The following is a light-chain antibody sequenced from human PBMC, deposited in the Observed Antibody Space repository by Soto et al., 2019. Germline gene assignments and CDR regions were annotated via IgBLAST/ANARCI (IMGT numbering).Light chain of an antibody. CDR2: EVT. Sequence: QSVLTQPASVSGSPGQSITISCTGTNSDIGDYDYVSWYQQHPGKAPKLLISEVTNRPSGISDRFSGSKSDNTASLTISDLQYEDEADYYCLSYASGNTRVFGTGTKVTVL. CDR1: NSDIGDYDY. J-gene: IGLJ1*01. CDR3: LSYASGNTRV. V-gene: IGLV2-14*01.